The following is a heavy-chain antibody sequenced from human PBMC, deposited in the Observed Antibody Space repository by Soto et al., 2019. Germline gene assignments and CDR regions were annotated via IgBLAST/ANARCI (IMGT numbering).Heavy chain of an antibody. V-gene: IGHV4-59*01. J-gene: IGHJ4*02. Sequence: PSETLSLTCTVSGGSISSYYWSWIRQPPGKGLEWIGYIYYSGSTNYNPSLKSRVTISVDTSKNQFSLKLSSVTAADTAVYYCARSNYYYDSSGYPIDYWRQGPLVTVPQ. CDR2: IYYSGST. CDR1: GGSISSYY. CDR3: ARSNYYYDSSGYPIDY. D-gene: IGHD3-22*01.